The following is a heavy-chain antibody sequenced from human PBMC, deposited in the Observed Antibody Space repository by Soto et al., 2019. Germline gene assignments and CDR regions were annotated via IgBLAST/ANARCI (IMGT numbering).Heavy chain of an antibody. CDR2: LYDGGTT. CDR1: GSSITAYH. D-gene: IGHD3-10*01. V-gene: IGHV4-59*01. CDR3: AGGFGDIGPSFFGMNV. J-gene: IGHJ6*02. Sequence: QLQLQESGPGLVKASETLSLTCTVSGSSITAYHWSWIRQFPGHKLAWIGYLYDGGTTDYNPALKSRVTISGDTSKNNFSLNLRSVTAADTAVYYCAGGFGDIGPSFFGMNVWGQGTTVIVSS.